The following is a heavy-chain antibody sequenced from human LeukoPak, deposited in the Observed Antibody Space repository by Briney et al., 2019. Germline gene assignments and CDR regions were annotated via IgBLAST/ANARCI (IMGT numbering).Heavy chain of an antibody. J-gene: IGHJ3*02. CDR2: ISSSSSYI. CDR1: GFTFSSYS. CDR3: ARERHIVVVPAATPSAFDI. D-gene: IGHD2-2*01. V-gene: IGHV3-21*01. Sequence: GGSLRLSCAASGFTFSSYSMNWVRQAPGKGLEWVSSISSSSSYIYYAHSVKGRFTISRDNAKNSLYLQMNSLRAEDTAVYYCARERHIVVVPAATPSAFDIWGQGTMVTVSS.